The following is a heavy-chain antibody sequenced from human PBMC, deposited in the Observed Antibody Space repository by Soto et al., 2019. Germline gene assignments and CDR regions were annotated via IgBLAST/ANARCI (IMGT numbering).Heavy chain of an antibody. Sequence: GCLRLSCSASGFSFDRAWASWFRHAPGRGLEWVGLIKTKTDGGTTDYAASVKGRFTISKDESEKTVYLHMNRLKTEDTAFYYCATTGYSNDGMFDSWGQGSLVTVSS. CDR1: GFSFDRAW. V-gene: IGHV3-15*01. J-gene: IGHJ4*02. CDR3: ATTGYSNDGMFDS. D-gene: IGHD4-4*01. CDR2: IKTKTDGGTT.